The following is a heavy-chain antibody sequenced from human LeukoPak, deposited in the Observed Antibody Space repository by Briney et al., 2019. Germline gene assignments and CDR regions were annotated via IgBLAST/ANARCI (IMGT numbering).Heavy chain of an antibody. CDR3: ARTPLYSDSSGYYYMTSYYFDY. D-gene: IGHD3-22*01. Sequence: ASVKVSCRASGYTFTGYYMNWVRQAPGQGLEWMGWINPNSGGTNYAQKFQGRVTMTRDTSISTAYMELSRLRSDDTAVYYCARTPLYSDSSGYYYMTSYYFDYWGQGTLVTVSS. J-gene: IGHJ4*02. CDR2: INPNSGGT. V-gene: IGHV1-2*02. CDR1: GYTFTGYY.